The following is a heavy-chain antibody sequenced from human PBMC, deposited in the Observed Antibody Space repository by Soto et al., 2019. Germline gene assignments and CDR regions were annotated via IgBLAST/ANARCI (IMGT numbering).Heavy chain of an antibody. Sequence: ASVKVSCKASGYAFTRYDINWVRQATGQGPEWKGWMNPNSGNTGYAQKFQGRVTMTRNTSINTAYMELSSLTSEDTAVYYFARAYYRDNSVDPTWFDPWGEGTLVTVSS. CDR3: ARAYYRDNSVDPTWFDP. V-gene: IGHV1-8*01. CDR2: MNPNSGNT. J-gene: IGHJ5*02. CDR1: GYAFTRYD. D-gene: IGHD3-22*01.